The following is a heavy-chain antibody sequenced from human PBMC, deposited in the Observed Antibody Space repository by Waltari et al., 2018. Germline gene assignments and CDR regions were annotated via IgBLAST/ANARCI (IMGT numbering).Heavy chain of an antibody. Sequence: QLQLQESGPGLVKPSETLSLTCSVSGGSISSSNYRWGWIRQPPGKGLEWIGCIYYSGRTYNTPSLKSRVTISVDTSKNQFSLKLSSVTAADTAVYYCASAYYYDIRTINWFDPWGQGTLVTVSS. D-gene: IGHD3-22*01. V-gene: IGHV4-39*01. CDR3: ASAYYYDIRTINWFDP. CDR2: IYYSGRT. CDR1: GGSISSSNYR. J-gene: IGHJ5*02.